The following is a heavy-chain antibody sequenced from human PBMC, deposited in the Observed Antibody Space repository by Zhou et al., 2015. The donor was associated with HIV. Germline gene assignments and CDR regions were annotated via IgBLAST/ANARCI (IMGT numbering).Heavy chain of an antibody. J-gene: IGHJ3*02. CDR2: IIPIFGTA. CDR3: ARDQFVRGSGSYSADAFDI. Sequence: QVQLVQSGAEVKKPGSSVKVSCKASGGTFSSYAISWVRQAPGQGLEWMGGIIPIFGTANYAQKFQGRVTITADESTSTAYMELSSLRSEDTAVYYCARDQFVRGSGSYSADAFDIWGQGTMVTVSS. V-gene: IGHV1-69*01. CDR1: GGTFSSYA. D-gene: IGHD3-10*01.